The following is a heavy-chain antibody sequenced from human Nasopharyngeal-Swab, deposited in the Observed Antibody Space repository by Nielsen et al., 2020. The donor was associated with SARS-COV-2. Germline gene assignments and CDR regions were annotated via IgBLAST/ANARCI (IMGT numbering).Heavy chain of an antibody. CDR3: TRDLIKSYCGETNYGMDV. D-gene: IGHD4-17*01. J-gene: IGHJ6*02. CDR2: IRSKAYGGTT. Sequence: GGSLRLSCTASGFTFGDYAMSWFRQAPGKGLEWVGFIRSKAYGGTTEYAASVKGRFTISRDDSKSIAYLQMNSLKTEDTAVYYCTRDLIKSYCGETNYGMDVWGQGTTVTVSS. V-gene: IGHV3-49*03. CDR1: GFTFGDYA.